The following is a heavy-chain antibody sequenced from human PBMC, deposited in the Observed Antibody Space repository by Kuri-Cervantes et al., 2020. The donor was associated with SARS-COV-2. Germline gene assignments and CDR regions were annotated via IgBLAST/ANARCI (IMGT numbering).Heavy chain of an antibody. CDR2: IYSGGST. Sequence: GGSLRLSCAASGFTVSSNYMSWVRQAPGKGLEWVSVIYSGGSTYYADSVKGRFTISRDNAKNSLYLQMNSLRAEDTAVYYCARGGVYYYYYMDVWGKGTTVTVSS. CDR3: ARGGVYYYYYMDV. CDR1: GFTVSSNY. D-gene: IGHD3-16*01. J-gene: IGHJ6*03. V-gene: IGHV3-53*01.